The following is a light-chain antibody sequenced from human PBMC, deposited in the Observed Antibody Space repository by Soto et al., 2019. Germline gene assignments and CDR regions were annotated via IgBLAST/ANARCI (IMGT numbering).Light chain of an antibody. J-gene: IGKJ1*01. CDR3: QQYGSSPWT. CDR1: QSVSSY. Sequence: ETVLTQSPATLSLSPGARATLSCKASQSVSSYLAWYQQKPGQAPRLLIYDASNRATGIPARLSGSGSGTDFTLTISSLEPEEFAVYDCQQYGSSPWTFGQGTKVDIK. CDR2: DAS. V-gene: IGKV3-11*01.